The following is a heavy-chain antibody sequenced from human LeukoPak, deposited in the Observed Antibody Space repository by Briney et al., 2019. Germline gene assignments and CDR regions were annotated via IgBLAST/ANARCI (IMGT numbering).Heavy chain of an antibody. Sequence: GGSLRLSCEVSEFPFSVYAMAWVRQAPGQGLEWVSAIDASGSDTYYTDSVKGRFTISRDNSKNTVYLQMNSLRAEDTAVYYCAKGYCSSTSCYSRFDPWGQGALVTVSS. V-gene: IGHV3-23*01. J-gene: IGHJ5*02. D-gene: IGHD2-2*01. CDR2: IDASGSDT. CDR1: EFPFSVYA. CDR3: AKGYCSSTSCYSRFDP.